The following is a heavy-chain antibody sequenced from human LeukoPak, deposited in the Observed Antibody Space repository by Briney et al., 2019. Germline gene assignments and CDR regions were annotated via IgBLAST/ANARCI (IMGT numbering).Heavy chain of an antibody. CDR2: INHSGST. Sequence: SETLSLTCAVYGGSFSGYYWSWIRQPPGKGLEWIGEINHSGSTNYNSSLKSRVTISVDTSKNQFSLKLSSVTAADTAVYYCSRRDYRKRMDYWGQGTQVTVSS. J-gene: IGHJ4*02. V-gene: IGHV4-34*01. CDR3: SRRDYRKRMDY. CDR1: GGSFSGYY. D-gene: IGHD1-14*01.